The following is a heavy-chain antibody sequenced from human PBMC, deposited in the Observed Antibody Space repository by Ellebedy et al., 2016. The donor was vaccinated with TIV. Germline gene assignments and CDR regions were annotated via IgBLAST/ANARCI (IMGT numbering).Heavy chain of an antibody. V-gene: IGHV3-7*03. Sequence: PGGSLRLSCAASGFTFSSYSMTWVRQAPGKGLEWVANIKQDGSEKYYVDSVKGRFTISRDNPKNTLYLQMNSLRAEDTAVYYCAKHVTGRVIYYFDYWGQGTLVTVSS. J-gene: IGHJ4*02. D-gene: IGHD2-21*02. CDR2: IKQDGSEK. CDR1: GFTFSSYS. CDR3: AKHVTGRVIYYFDY.